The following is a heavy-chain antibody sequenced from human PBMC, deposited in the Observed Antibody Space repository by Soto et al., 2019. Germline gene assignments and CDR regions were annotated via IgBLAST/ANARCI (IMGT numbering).Heavy chain of an antibody. J-gene: IGHJ6*02. D-gene: IGHD1-1*01. CDR3: AKDRAGYSRGMDV. CDR2: ISYDGSHK. V-gene: IGHV3-30*18. Sequence: QVQLVESGGGVVQPGRSLRLSCAASGFTFSSFGMHWVRQAPGKGLEWVGLISYDGSHKYFGDSVKGRFTMSRDNCENTVYLQMNSLRGEDTAVYYCAKDRAGYSRGMDVWGQGTTVTVSS. CDR1: GFTFSSFG.